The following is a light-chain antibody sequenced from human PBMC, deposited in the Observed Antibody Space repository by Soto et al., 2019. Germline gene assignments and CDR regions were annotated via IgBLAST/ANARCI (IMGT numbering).Light chain of an antibody. CDR3: LQYGDSPQSPQT. CDR2: GAS. J-gene: IGKJ1*01. V-gene: IGKV3-20*01. Sequence: EIVMTQSPATLSVSPGERATLSSRASQSVSSYLAWFQQKPGQAPRLLIFGASSRATGTPDRFSGSGSGTDFTLTISRLEPEDFAVYYCLQYGDSPQSPQTFGQGTKVDIK. CDR1: QSVSSY.